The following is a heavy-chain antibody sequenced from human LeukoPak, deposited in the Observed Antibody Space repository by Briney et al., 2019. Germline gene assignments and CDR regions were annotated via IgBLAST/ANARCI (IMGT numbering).Heavy chain of an antibody. Sequence: GGSLRLSCAASGFTFSSYSMNWVRQAPGKGLEWVSSISSSSSYIYYADSVKGRFTISRDNAKNSLYLQMNSLRAEDTAVYYCSFGDRSGYSDPDAFDIWGQGTMVTVSS. CDR3: SFGDRSGYSDPDAFDI. J-gene: IGHJ3*02. CDR2: ISSSSSYI. D-gene: IGHD3-22*01. V-gene: IGHV3-21*01. CDR1: GFTFSSYS.